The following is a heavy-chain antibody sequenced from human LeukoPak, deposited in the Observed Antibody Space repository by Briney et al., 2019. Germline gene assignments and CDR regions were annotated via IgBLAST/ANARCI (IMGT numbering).Heavy chain of an antibody. J-gene: IGHJ4*02. V-gene: IGHV4-59*01. CDR3: ARLGGYSYGLRR. D-gene: IGHD5-18*01. CDR2: IYYSGST. CDR1: GGSISSYY. Sequence: SETLSLTYTVSGGSISSYYWSWIRQPPGKGLEWIGYIYYSGSTNYNPSLKSRVTISVDTSKNQFSLKLSSVTAADTAVYYCARLGGYSYGLRRWGQGTLVTVSS.